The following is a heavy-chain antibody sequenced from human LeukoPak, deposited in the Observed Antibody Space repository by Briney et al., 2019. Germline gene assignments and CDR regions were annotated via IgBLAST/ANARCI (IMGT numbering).Heavy chain of an antibody. CDR3: ARRPRGVTPGAFDI. CDR2: IRSKAYGGTT. Sequence: GGSLRLSCTASGFTFGDYAMSWVRQAPGKGLEWVGFIRSKAYGGTTEYAASVKGRFTISRDDSKSIAYLQMNSLKTEDTAVYYCARRPRGVTPGAFDIWGQGTMVTVSS. D-gene: IGHD4-23*01. V-gene: IGHV3-49*04. CDR1: GFTFGDYA. J-gene: IGHJ3*02.